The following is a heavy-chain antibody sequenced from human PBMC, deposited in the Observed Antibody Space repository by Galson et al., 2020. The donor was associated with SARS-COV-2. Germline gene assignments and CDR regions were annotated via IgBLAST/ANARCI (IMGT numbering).Heavy chain of an antibody. Sequence: GESLKISCAASGFTFSSYGMHWVRQAPGKGLEWVAVIWYDGSNKYYADSVKCRFTISRDNSKNTLYLQMNSLRAEDTAVYYCATQITMVDAFDIWGQGTMVTVSS. J-gene: IGHJ3*02. D-gene: IGHD3-10*01. CDR1: GFTFSSYG. CDR2: IWYDGSNK. V-gene: IGHV3-33*01. CDR3: ATQITMVDAFDI.